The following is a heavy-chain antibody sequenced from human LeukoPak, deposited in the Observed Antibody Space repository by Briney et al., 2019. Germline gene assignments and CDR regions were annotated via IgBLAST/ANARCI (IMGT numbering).Heavy chain of an antibody. CDR3: ARPFGEIDY. Sequence: GTSLRLSCVASGFTFTNYAMSWVRQAPGKGLEWVSRINSDGSSTSYADSVKGRFTISRDNAKNTLYLQMNSLRAEDTAVYYCARPFGEIDYWGQGTLVTVSS. CDR1: GFTFTNYA. D-gene: IGHD3-16*01. CDR2: INSDGSST. J-gene: IGHJ4*02. V-gene: IGHV3-74*01.